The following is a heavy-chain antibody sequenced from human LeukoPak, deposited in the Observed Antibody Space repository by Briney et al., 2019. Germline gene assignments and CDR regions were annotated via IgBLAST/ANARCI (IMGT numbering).Heavy chain of an antibody. Sequence: GGSLRLSCAASGFTFSSYAMSWVRQAPGKGLEWVAVISYDGSNKYYADSVKGRFTISRDNSKNTLYLQMNSLRAEDTAVYYCAKDPSGSSGWYVLDYWGQGTLVTVSS. CDR3: AKDPSGSSGWYVLDY. D-gene: IGHD6-19*01. CDR2: ISYDGSNK. J-gene: IGHJ4*02. V-gene: IGHV3-30-3*01. CDR1: GFTFSSYA.